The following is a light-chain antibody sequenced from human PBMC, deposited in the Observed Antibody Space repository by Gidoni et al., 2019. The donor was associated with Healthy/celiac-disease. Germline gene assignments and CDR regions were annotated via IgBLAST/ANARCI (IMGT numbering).Light chain of an antibody. Sequence: DIQMTQYPSSLSASVGDRVTITCRASQSISSYLNWYQQKPGKDPKRLIYAASSLQSGVPSRFSGSGSGTDFTLTISSLQPEDFATYYCQQSYSTPLTFGGXTKVEIK. CDR1: QSISSY. J-gene: IGKJ4*01. CDR2: AAS. V-gene: IGKV1-39*01. CDR3: QQSYSTPLT.